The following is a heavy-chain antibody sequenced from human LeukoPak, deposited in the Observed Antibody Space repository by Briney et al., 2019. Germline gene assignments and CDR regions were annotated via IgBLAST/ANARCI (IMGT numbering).Heavy chain of an antibody. J-gene: IGHJ6*02. V-gene: IGHV3-30-3*01. CDR1: GFTFSSYA. CDR2: ISYDGSNK. D-gene: IGHD3-22*01. Sequence: GRSLRLSCAASGFTFSSYATHWVRQAPGKGLEWVAVISYDGSNKYYADSVKGRFTISRDNSKNTLYLQMNSLRAEDTAVYYCARGSRGSSGYYLDYYYYYGMDVWGQGTTVTVSS. CDR3: ARGSRGSSGYYLDYYYYYGMDV.